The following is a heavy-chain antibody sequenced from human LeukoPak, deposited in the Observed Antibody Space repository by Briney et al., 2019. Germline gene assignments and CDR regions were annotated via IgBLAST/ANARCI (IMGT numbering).Heavy chain of an antibody. CDR2: MKQDGSEK. Sequence: PGGSLRLSCAASGFTFSSYWMDWVRQAPGKGPEWGANMKQDGSEKYYVDSVRGRFTITRDNAKNSWYLQMNSLRAEDRAVYYCVSAMDVWGQGTTVTVSS. J-gene: IGHJ6*01. CDR3: VSAMDV. V-gene: IGHV3-7*03. CDR1: GFTFSSYW.